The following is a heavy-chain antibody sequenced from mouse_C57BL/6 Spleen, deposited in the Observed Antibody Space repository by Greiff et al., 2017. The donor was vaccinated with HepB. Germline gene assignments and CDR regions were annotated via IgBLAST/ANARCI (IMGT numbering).Heavy chain of an antibody. Sequence: DVMLVESGGGLVKPGGSLKLSCAASGFTFSSYAMSWVRQTPERRLEWVATISDGGSYTYYPDNVKGRFTISRDNAKNNLYLQMSHLKSEDTAMYYCARDQGYYGSSYDWFAYWGQGTLVTVSA. CDR1: GFTFSSYA. CDR3: ARDQGYYGSSYDWFAY. J-gene: IGHJ3*01. CDR2: ISDGGSYT. D-gene: IGHD1-1*01. V-gene: IGHV5-4*01.